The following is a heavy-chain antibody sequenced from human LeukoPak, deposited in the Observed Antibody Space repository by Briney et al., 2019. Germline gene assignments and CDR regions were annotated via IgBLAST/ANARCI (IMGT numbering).Heavy chain of an antibody. CDR2: ISSSSSYI. Sequence: GGSPRLSCAASGFTFSSYSMNWVRQAPGKGLEWVSSISSSSSYIYYADSVKGRFTISRDNAKNSLYLQMNSLRAEDTAVYYCARDGIAVAGFDYWGQGTLVTVSS. V-gene: IGHV3-21*01. CDR1: GFTFSSYS. CDR3: ARDGIAVAGFDY. D-gene: IGHD6-19*01. J-gene: IGHJ4*02.